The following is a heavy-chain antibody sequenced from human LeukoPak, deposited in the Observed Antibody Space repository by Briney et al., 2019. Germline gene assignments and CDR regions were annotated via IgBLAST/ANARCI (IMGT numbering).Heavy chain of an antibody. CDR3: ARVGSSGWYLDYYYGMDV. J-gene: IGHJ6*04. CDR1: GGSFSGYY. CDR2: ISHSGST. D-gene: IGHD6-19*01. V-gene: IGHV4-34*01. Sequence: KASETLSLTCAVYGGSFSGYYWSWIRQPPGKGLEWIGEISHSGSTNYNPSLKSRVTISVDTSKNQFSLKLSSVTAADTAVYYCARVGSSGWYLDYYYGMDVWGKGTTVTVSS.